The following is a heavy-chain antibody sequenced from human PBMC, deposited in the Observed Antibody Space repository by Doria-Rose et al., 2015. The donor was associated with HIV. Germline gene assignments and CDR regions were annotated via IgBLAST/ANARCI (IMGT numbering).Heavy chain of an antibody. V-gene: IGHV2-26*01. D-gene: IGHD6-13*01. CDR2: MFSDDER. Sequence: SGPVLVKPTETLTLTCTVSGVSLSSPGMGVSWIRQHPGKALEWLANMFSDDERSYKTSLKSRLTISRGTSKSQVVLTMTDMDPVDTATYYCARIKSSRWYHKYYFDFWGQGTLVIVSA. CDR3: ARIKSSRWYHKYYFDF. CDR1: GVSLSSPGMG. J-gene: IGHJ4*02.